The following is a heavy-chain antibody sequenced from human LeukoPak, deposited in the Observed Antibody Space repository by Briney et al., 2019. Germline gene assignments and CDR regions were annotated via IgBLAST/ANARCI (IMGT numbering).Heavy chain of an antibody. CDR2: INPNSGGT. J-gene: IGHJ4*02. Sequence: GASVKVSCKASGYTFTGYYMHWVRQAPGQGLEWMGWINPNSGGTNYAQKFQGRVTMTRDTSISTAYMELSRLRSDDTAVYYCARDRCTNGVCRFKFDYWGQGTLVTVSS. D-gene: IGHD2-8*01. V-gene: IGHV1-2*02. CDR3: ARDRCTNGVCRFKFDY. CDR1: GYTFTGYY.